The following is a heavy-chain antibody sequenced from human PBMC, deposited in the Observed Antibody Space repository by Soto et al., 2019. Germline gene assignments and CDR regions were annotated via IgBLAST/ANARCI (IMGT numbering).Heavy chain of an antibody. V-gene: IGHV3-33*01. CDR3: ARGSVLYGSGSYYNPNDY. CDR2: IWYDGSNK. J-gene: IGHJ4*02. D-gene: IGHD3-10*01. CDR1: GFTFSSYG. Sequence: PGGSLRLSCAASGFTFSSYGMHWVRQAPGKGLEWVAVIWYDGSNKYYADSVKGRFTISRDNSKNTLYLQMNSLRAEDTAVYYCARGSVLYGSGSYYNPNDYSGQGTLVTVSS.